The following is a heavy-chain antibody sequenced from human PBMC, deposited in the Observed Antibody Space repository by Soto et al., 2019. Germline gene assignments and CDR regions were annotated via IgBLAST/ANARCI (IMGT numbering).Heavy chain of an antibody. D-gene: IGHD3-22*01. J-gene: IGHJ4*02. V-gene: IGHV3-74*01. CDR2: INSDGSST. Sequence: EVQLVKSGGGLVQPGGSLRLSCAASGFTFSSYWMHWVRQAPGKGLVWVSRINSDGSSTSYADSVKGRFTISRDNAKNTLYLQMNSLRAEDTAVYYCARESHYDSSGYYGEFDYWGQGTLVTVSS. CDR1: GFTFSSYW. CDR3: ARESHYDSSGYYGEFDY.